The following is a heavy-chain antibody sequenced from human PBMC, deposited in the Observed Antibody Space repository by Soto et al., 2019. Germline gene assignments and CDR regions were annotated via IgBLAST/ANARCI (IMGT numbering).Heavy chain of an antibody. CDR1: GGTFSSYA. J-gene: IGHJ4*02. V-gene: IGHV1-69*12. D-gene: IGHD2-15*01. Sequence: QVQLVQSGAEVKKPGSSVTVSCKASGGTFSSYAISWVRQAPGQGLEWMGGILPIFGTANYAQKFKGRVTITADESTSTADMEVSSLRSEDTAVYYCARVGDCSGGSCYSGNWGQGPLVTVSS. CDR3: ARVGDCSGGSCYSGN. CDR2: ILPIFGTA.